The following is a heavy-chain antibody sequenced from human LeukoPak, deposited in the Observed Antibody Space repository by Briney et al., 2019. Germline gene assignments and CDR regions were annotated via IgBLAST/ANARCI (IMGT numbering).Heavy chain of an antibody. J-gene: IGHJ4*02. CDR2: IGAYNGNT. CDR1: GYTFTSYG. V-gene: IGHV1-18*04. D-gene: IGHD5-18*01. Sequence: ASVKVSCKASGYTFTSYGISWVRQAPGQGLEWMGWIGAYNGNTNYAQKLQGRVTMTTDTSTSTAYMELRSLRSDDTAVYYCARAMRIQLTEDYWGQGTLVTVSS. CDR3: ARAMRIQLTEDY.